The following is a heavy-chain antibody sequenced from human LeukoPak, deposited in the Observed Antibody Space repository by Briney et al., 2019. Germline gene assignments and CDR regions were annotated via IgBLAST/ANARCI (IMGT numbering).Heavy chain of an antibody. D-gene: IGHD3-22*01. Sequence: GGSLRLSCAASGFTFRNYGMHWVRQAPAKGLEWVAFIRYDDINKYYGDSVKGRFTISRDNSKNTLYLQMNSLRAEDTAMYYCAKVSDYDTSGFYYFDFWGQGTLVTVSS. V-gene: IGHV3-30*02. J-gene: IGHJ4*02. CDR3: AKVSDYDTSGFYYFDF. CDR2: IRYDDINK. CDR1: GFTFRNYG.